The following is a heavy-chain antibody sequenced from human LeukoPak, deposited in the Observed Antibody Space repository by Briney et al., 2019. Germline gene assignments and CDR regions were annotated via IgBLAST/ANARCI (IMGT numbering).Heavy chain of an antibody. J-gene: IGHJ6*02. CDR3: ARARTPLIAAAGTHYYNGMDV. CDR1: GYSFTSYD. D-gene: IGHD6-13*01. CDR2: MNPNSDNT. V-gene: IGHV1-8*01. Sequence: ASVKVSCKASGYSFTSYDINWVRQATGQGLEWMGWMNPNSDNTGYAQKFQGRVTMTRNTSISTAYMELSSLGSDDTAVYYCARARTPLIAAAGTHYYNGMDVWGQGTTVTVSS.